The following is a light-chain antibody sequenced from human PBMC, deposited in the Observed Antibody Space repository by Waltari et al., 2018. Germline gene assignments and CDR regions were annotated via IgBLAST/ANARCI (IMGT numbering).Light chain of an antibody. CDR1: QSVSGY. V-gene: IGKV3-11*01. CDR2: DTS. Sequence: EIVLTQSPATVSLSPGERATLSCRASQSVSGYLAWYQQKPGQAPRLLLYDTSNRATGIPARFSGSGSGTDFTLTISSLEPEDFAVYYCQHRSSWPLTFGGGTKVEIK. J-gene: IGKJ4*01. CDR3: QHRSSWPLT.